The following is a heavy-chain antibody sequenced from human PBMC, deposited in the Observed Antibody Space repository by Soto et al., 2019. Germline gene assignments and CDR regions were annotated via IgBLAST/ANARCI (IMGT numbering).Heavy chain of an antibody. V-gene: IGHV1-2*02. CDR3: AREDYDFWSGYPWFDP. CDR1: GYTFTAYY. CDR2: INPNSGGA. J-gene: IGHJ5*02. Sequence: GASVKVSCKVSGYTFTAYYVHWVRQAPGQGLEWVGWINPNSGGANYVQKFQGRVTMTRDTSVSTAYMELSSLRSEDTAVYYCAREDYDFWSGYPWFDPWGQGTLVTVSS. D-gene: IGHD3-3*01.